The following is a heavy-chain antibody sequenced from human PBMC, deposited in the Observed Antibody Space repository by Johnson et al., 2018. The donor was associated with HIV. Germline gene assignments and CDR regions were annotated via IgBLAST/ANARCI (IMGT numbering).Heavy chain of an antibody. CDR2: IYRGGST. J-gene: IGHJ3*02. V-gene: IGHV3-53*01. D-gene: IGHD2-15*01. CDR3: ALGGSWYAFDI. CDR1: GFTVSSNY. Sequence: EMQLVESGGGLVQPGGSLRLSCAASGFTVSSNYMSWVRQAPGKGLEWVSVIYRGGSTYSADSVKGRFTISRDNSKNTLYLQMNSLRAEDTAVYYCALGGSWYAFDIWGQGTMVTVSS.